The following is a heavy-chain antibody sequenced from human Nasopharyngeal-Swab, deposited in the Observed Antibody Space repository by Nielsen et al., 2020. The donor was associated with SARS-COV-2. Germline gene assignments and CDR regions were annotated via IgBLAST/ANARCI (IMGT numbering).Heavy chain of an antibody. CDR1: GYTFTSYY. CDR3: ARSTDTAMVFRYNWFDP. V-gene: IGHV1-46*01. CDR2: INPSGGST. Sequence: ASVKVSCKASGYTFTSYYMHWVRQAPGQGLEWMGIINPSGGSTSYAQKFQGRVTMTRDTSTSTVYMELSSLRSEDTAVYYCARSTDTAMVFRYNWFDPWGQGTLVTVSS. D-gene: IGHD5-18*01. J-gene: IGHJ5*02.